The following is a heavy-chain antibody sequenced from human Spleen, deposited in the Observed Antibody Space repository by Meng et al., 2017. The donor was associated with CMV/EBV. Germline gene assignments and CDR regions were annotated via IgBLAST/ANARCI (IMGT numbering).Heavy chain of an antibody. CDR1: GASISDGDYC. D-gene: IGHD2-2*01. J-gene: IGHJ5*02. CDR3: ARAGYCSRTSCTLGDASWFDP. V-gene: IGHV4-39*07. CDR2: ISYSGST. Sequence: SETLSLTCTVSGASISDGDYCWGWIRQPPGKGLEWIASISYSGSTYYNPSLKSRVTISVDTSKNQFSLKLTSVTAADTAVHYCARAGYCSRTSCTLGDASWFDPWGQGTLVTVSS.